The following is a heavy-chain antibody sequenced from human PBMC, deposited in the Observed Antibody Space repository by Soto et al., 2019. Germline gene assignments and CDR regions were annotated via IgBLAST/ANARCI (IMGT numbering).Heavy chain of an antibody. D-gene: IGHD7-27*01. Sequence: QVQLQQWGAGLLKPSETLSLTCAVYGGSFSGYYWSWIRQPPGKGLEWIGEINHSGSTNYNPSLKSRVTISADTSKNQFSLKLSSVTAADTAVYYCARGWGRIFDYWGQGTLVTFSS. V-gene: IGHV4-34*01. CDR3: ARGWGRIFDY. CDR1: GGSFSGYY. J-gene: IGHJ4*02. CDR2: INHSGST.